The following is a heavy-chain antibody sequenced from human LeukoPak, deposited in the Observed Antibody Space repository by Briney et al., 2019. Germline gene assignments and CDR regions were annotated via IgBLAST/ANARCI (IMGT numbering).Heavy chain of an antibody. D-gene: IGHD3-22*01. CDR2: ISYDGSNK. Sequence: GRSLRLSCAASGFTFSSYAMHWVRQAPGKGLEWVAVISYDGSNKYYADSVKGRFTISRDNSKNTLYLQMNSLRAEDTAVYYCARPLYYYDSSGYPLNWFDPWGQGTLVTVSS. J-gene: IGHJ5*02. CDR1: GFTFSSYA. CDR3: ARPLYYYDSSGYPLNWFDP. V-gene: IGHV3-30-3*01.